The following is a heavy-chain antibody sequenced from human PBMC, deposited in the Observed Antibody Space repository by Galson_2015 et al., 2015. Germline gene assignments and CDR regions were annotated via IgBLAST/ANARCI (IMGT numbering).Heavy chain of an antibody. D-gene: IGHD4-17*01. J-gene: IGHJ5*02. CDR2: ISYSGNT. CDR1: AVSISTSGYY. V-gene: IGHV4-39*01. CDR3: VGQQGGDYANS. Sequence: ETLSLTCTVSAVSISTSGYYWGWVRQPPGKGLEWIGSISYSGNTNYSPSLKSRVTISVDTSKNQLSLKVTSVTAADTAVYYCVGQQGGDYANSWGQGTLVTVSS.